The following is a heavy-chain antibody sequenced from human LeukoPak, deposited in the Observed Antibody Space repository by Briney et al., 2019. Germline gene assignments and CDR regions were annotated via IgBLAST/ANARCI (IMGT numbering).Heavy chain of an antibody. Sequence: GGSLSPSFAASGFTLSGDWMHWVGQAPGKGLVWVSRINSDGISTSYADSVKGRFTISRDNAKNTLYLQMNSLRAEDTAVYYCARGSGYGVFDIWGQGTMVTVSS. D-gene: IGHD5-12*01. CDR3: ARGSGYGVFDI. CDR2: INSDGIST. J-gene: IGHJ3*02. V-gene: IGHV3-74*01. CDR1: GFTLSGDW.